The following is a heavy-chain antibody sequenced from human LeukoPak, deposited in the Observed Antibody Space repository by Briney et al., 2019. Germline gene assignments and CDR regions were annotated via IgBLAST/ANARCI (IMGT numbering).Heavy chain of an antibody. D-gene: IGHD5-12*01. CDR3: AINGGGDSGYGNFDY. CDR2: ISTSNSYI. CDR1: GFTFSDYH. Sequence: SGGSLRLSCVVSGFTFSDYHMNWVRQAPGKGLEWVSSISTSNSYIYYADSLTGRFTISRDNAKNSLYLQMNSLRAEDTAFYYCAINGGGDSGYGNFDYWGQGTLVTVSS. V-gene: IGHV3-21*04. J-gene: IGHJ4*02.